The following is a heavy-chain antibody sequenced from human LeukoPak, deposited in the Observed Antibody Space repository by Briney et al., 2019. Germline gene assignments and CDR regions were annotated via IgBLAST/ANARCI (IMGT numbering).Heavy chain of an antibody. CDR1: GGSISSSSYY. CDR2: IYYSGST. D-gene: IGHD1-26*01. Sequence: SETLSLTCTVSGGSISSSSYYWGWIRQPPGKGLEWIGSIYYSGSTYYNPSLKSRVTISVDTSKNQFSLKLSSVTAADTAVYYCARDGRGAGINWFDPWGQGTLVTVSS. V-gene: IGHV4-39*07. CDR3: ARDGRGAGINWFDP. J-gene: IGHJ5*02.